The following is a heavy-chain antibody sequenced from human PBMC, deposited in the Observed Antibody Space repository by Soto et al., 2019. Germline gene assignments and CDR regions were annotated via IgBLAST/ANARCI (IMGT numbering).Heavy chain of an antibody. CDR1: GDSVSSKTAS. J-gene: IGHJ4*02. CDR3: AKGDNLGPKTGYAFDA. D-gene: IGHD5-12*01. CDR2: TYFRSKWYN. V-gene: IGHV6-1*01. Sequence: SQTLSLTCDVSGDSVSSKTASWNWIRQSPSRGLEWLGRTYFRSKWYNDYAVSVKSRIIINPDTSNNQFSLQLNSVTPEDTAVYFCAKGDNLGPKTGYAFDAWGQGIMVTVSS.